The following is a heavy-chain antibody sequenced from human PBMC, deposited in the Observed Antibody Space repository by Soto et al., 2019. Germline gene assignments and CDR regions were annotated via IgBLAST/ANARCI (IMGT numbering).Heavy chain of an antibody. Sequence: PSETPSLTCTVSGGSISSYYWSWIRQQPGKGLEWIGYIYYSGSTNYNPSLKSRVTISVDTSKNQFSLKLSSVTAADTAVYYCARGRPYDILTGYTPIFDYWGQGTLVTVSS. CDR1: GGSISSYY. V-gene: IGHV4-59*01. D-gene: IGHD3-9*01. J-gene: IGHJ4*02. CDR3: ARGRPYDILTGYTPIFDY. CDR2: IYYSGST.